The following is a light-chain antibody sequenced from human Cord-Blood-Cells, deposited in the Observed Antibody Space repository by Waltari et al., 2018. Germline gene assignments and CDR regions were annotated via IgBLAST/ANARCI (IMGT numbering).Light chain of an antibody. CDR2: ETT. CDR1: QDIDDD. CDR3: MQGIHLPQT. Sequence: ETTLTQSPAFMSATPGDKVNISCKASQDIDDDMNWYQQKPGEAAIFIIQETTTLVPGIPPRFSGSGYGTDFTLKISRVEAEDVGVYYCMQGIHLPQTFGQGTKVEIK. J-gene: IGKJ1*01. V-gene: IGKV5-2*01.